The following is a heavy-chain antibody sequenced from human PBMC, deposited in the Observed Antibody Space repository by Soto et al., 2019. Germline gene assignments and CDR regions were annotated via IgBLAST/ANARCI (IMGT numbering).Heavy chain of an antibody. V-gene: IGHV3-21*01. D-gene: IGHD6-6*01. J-gene: IGHJ2*01. CDR3: ARDQAPLAARLEYFDL. CDR1: GFTFSSYS. CDR2: ISSSSSYI. Sequence: EVQLVESGGGLVKPGGSLRLSCAASGFTFSSYSMNWVRQAPGKGLEWVSSISSSSSYIYYADSVKGRFTISRDNAKNSLYLQMNSLRAEDTAVYYCARDQAPLAARLEYFDLWGRGTLVTVSS.